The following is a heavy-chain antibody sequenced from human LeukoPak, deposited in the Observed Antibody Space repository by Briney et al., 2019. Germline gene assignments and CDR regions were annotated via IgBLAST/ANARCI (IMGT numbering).Heavy chain of an antibody. D-gene: IGHD3-22*01. CDR2: IYNSGST. CDR3: ARVLHTYDSSGYYFEDYFDY. Sequence: PSETLSLTCTVSGGSFSSYYGSWIRQPPGKGLEGIGYIYNSGSTNYNPSLKSRVTISVDTSKNQFSLKLSSVTAADTAVYYCARVLHTYDSSGYYFEDYFDYWGQGTLVTVSS. J-gene: IGHJ4*02. V-gene: IGHV4-59*01. CDR1: GGSFSSYY.